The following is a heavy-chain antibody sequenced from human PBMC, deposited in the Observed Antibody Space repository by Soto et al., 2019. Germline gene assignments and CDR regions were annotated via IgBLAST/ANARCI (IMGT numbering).Heavy chain of an antibody. V-gene: IGHV3-7*03. J-gene: IGHJ4*02. D-gene: IGHD5-12*01. CDR1: GFSFSSFW. CDR2: IKQDGSEK. Sequence: GGSLRLSCAASGFSFSSFWMIWVRQAPGEGLEWVAIIKQDGSEKHYVDSVKGRFTVSRDNAEKSLYLQMDSLRPDDTALYYCVRGYSDYTDYFDYWGKGALVTVSS. CDR3: VRGYSDYTDYFDY.